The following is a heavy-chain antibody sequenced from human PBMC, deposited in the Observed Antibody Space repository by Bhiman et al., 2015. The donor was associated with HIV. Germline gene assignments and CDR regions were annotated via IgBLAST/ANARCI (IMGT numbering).Heavy chain of an antibody. CDR3: AKDTSLYGAVAGSGGYYYYYGMDV. D-gene: IGHD6-13*01. CDR1: GFTFSSHS. J-gene: IGHJ6*02. V-gene: IGHV3-21*04. CDR2: ISSSSYYI. Sequence: EVQLVESGGGLVKPGGSLRLSCAASGFTFSSHSMNWVRQAPGKGLEWVSSISSSSYYIYYADSVKGRFTISRDNAKNSLYLQMNSLRPEDTALYYCAKDTSLYGAVAGSGGYYYYYGMDVWGQGTTVTVSS.